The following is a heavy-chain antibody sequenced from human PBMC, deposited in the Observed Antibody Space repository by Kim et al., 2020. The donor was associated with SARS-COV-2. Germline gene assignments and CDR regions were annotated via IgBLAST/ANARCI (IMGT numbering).Heavy chain of an antibody. Sequence: GGSLRLSCAASGFTFSSYAMHWVRQAPGKGLEWVAVISYDGSNKYYADSVKGRFTISRDNSKNTLYLQMNSLRAEDTAVYYCARWNYDILTGYAYYYYGMDVWGQGTTVTV. D-gene: IGHD3-9*01. CDR2: ISYDGSNK. V-gene: IGHV3-30-3*01. CDR3: ARWNYDILTGYAYYYYGMDV. J-gene: IGHJ6*02. CDR1: GFTFSSYA.